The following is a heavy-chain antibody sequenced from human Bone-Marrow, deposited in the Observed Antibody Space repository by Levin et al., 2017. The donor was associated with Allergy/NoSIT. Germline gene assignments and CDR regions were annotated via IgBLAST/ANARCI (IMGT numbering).Heavy chain of an antibody. CDR3: ARELCTNGVCYTFY. CDR2: IYSGGST. CDR1: GFTVSSNY. D-gene: IGHD2-8*01. Sequence: SGGSLRLSCAASGFTVSSNYMSWVRQAPGKGLEWVSVIYSGGSTYYADSVKGRFTISRDNSKNTLYLQMNSLRAEDTAVYYCARELCTNGVCYTFYWGQGTLVTVSS. V-gene: IGHV3-53*01. J-gene: IGHJ4*02.